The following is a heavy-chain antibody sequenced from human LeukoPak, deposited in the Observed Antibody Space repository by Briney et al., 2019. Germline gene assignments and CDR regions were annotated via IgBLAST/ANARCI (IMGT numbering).Heavy chain of an antibody. CDR3: ARGTSIRGDDYHGMDV. Sequence: GASVKVSCKASGGTFSSYTFNWVRQAPGQGPEWMGRITPILNTTNYAQKLQDRVTIIADRSTSTTHMELRGLRSEDTAVYYCARGTSIRGDDYHGMDVWGQGTTITVSS. CDR2: ITPILNTT. J-gene: IGHJ6*02. V-gene: IGHV1-69*08. CDR1: GGTFSSYT. D-gene: IGHD3-10*01.